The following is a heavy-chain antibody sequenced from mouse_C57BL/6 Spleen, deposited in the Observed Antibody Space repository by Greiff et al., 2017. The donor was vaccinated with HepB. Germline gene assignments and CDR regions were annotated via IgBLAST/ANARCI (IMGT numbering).Heavy chain of an antibody. CDR3: AREGHYYGSSRTHFDY. V-gene: IGHV1-64*01. CDR2: IHPNSGST. J-gene: IGHJ2*01. CDR1: GYTFTSYW. D-gene: IGHD1-1*01. Sequence: QVQLQQPGAELVKPGASVKLSCKASGYTFTSYWMHWVKQRPGQGLEWIGMIHPNSGSTNYNEKFKSKATLTVDKSSSTAYMQLSSLTSEDSAVYYCAREGHYYGSSRTHFDYWGQGTTLTVSS.